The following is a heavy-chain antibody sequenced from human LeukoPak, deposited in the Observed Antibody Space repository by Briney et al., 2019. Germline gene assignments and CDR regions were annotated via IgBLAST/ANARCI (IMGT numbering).Heavy chain of an antibody. J-gene: IGHJ4*02. Sequence: GGSLRLSCAASGFTFSSYSMNWVRQAPGKGLEWVSSISSSSSYIYYADSVKGRFTISKDNAKNSLYLQMNSLRAEDTAVYYCAREVVPAGHDYWGQGTLVTVSS. V-gene: IGHV3-21*01. CDR2: ISSSSSYI. D-gene: IGHD2-2*01. CDR3: AREVVPAGHDY. CDR1: GFTFSSYS.